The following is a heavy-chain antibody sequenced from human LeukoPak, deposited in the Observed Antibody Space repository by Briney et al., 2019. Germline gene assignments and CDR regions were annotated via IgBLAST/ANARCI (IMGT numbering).Heavy chain of an antibody. D-gene: IGHD5-18*01. CDR1: GFTFGSYW. CDR2: ISSSGSTI. V-gene: IGHV3-48*04. Sequence: PGGSLRLSCAASGFTFGSYWMHWVRQAPGKGLVWVSYISSSGSTIYYADSVKGRFTISRDNAKNSLYLQMNSLRAEDTAVYYCASSWIQQDEYYFDYWGQGTLVTVSS. CDR3: ASSWIQQDEYYFDY. J-gene: IGHJ4*02.